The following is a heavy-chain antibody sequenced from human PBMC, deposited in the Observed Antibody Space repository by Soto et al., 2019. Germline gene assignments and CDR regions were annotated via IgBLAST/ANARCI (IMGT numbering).Heavy chain of an antibody. CDR3: AREAIIVIAAPEYYFDY. CDR1: GFDVSNTD. J-gene: IGHJ4*02. Sequence: EVQLVESGGDLVQRGGSLRLSCAASGFDVSNTDTSWVRQAPGKGLEWVSVIYSGGYTNYADSVKGRFIVSRDSPKNTLYLQMDSLRAEDTAVYYCAREAIIVIAAPEYYFDYWGQGTLVTVSS. CDR2: IYSGGYT. D-gene: IGHD3-22*01. V-gene: IGHV3-66*01.